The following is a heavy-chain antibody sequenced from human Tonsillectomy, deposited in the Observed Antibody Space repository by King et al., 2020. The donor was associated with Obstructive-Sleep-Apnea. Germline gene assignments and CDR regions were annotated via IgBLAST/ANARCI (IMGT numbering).Heavy chain of an antibody. V-gene: IGHV3-48*04. D-gene: IGHD3-22*01. CDR2: ISSSSSTI. CDR3: AREPSYYYDSSAPFDY. Sequence: QLVQSGGGLVQPGGSLRLSCAASGFTFSSYSMNWFRQAPGKGLEWVSYISSSSSTIYYADSVKGRFTISRDNAKNSLYLQMNSLRAEDTAVYYCAREPSYYYDSSAPFDYWGQGTLVTVSS. J-gene: IGHJ4*02. CDR1: GFTFSSYS.